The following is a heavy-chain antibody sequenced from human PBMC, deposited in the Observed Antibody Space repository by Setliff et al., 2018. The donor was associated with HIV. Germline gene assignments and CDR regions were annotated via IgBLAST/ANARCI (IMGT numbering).Heavy chain of an antibody. CDR2: ISKSGDYS. CDR3: ATIVESSGYHGGNYFDF. V-gene: IGHV3-11*06. D-gene: IGHD3-22*01. CDR1: GFTFSDHY. Sequence: PGGSLRLSCAASGFTFSDHYMNWVRQAPGKGLEWVSYISKSGDYSNYADSVRGRFTISRDNAKNSLYLQMSSLRAEDTAVYYCATIVESSGYHGGNYFDFWGRGSLVTVSS. J-gene: IGHJ4*02.